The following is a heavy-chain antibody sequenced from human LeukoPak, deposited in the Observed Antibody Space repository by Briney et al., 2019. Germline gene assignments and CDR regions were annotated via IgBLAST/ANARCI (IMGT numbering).Heavy chain of an antibody. J-gene: IGHJ1*01. Sequence: TSETLSLTCTVSGDSISSGGYYWSWIRQHPGKGLEWIGYIYYSGSTYYNPSLKSRVFIAVDTFENQLSLKLRSVTAADTAVYYCARGGSNSYFQHWGQGTLVTVSS. CDR3: ARGGSNSYFQH. CDR2: IYYSGST. D-gene: IGHD1-26*01. V-gene: IGHV4-31*03. CDR1: GDSISSGGYY.